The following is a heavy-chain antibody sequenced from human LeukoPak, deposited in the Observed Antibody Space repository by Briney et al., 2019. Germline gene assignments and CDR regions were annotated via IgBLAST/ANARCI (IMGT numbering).Heavy chain of an antibody. J-gene: IGHJ4*02. D-gene: IGHD1-26*01. CDR2: IYYSGST. CDR3: ARGYSGSYGRFDY. V-gene: IGHV4-59*01. CDR1: GGSISSYY. Sequence: SETLSLTCTVSGGSISSYYWSWIRQPPGKGLEWIGYIYYSGSTSYNPSLRSRVTISVDTPKNQFSLKLSSVTAADTAVYYCARGYSGSYGRFDYWGQGTLVTVSS.